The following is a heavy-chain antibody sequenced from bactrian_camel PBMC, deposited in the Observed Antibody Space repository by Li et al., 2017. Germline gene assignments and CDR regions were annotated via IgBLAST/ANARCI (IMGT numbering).Heavy chain of an antibody. V-gene: IGHV3S53*01. J-gene: IGHJ6*01. CDR2: IDADGST. CDR3: AADLNTPTMNDLEGGYFRY. Sequence: HVQLVESGGDSVQAGGSLTLSCAASKFHSGFVFSTWCMAWFRQAPGQKREGVAIIDADGSTTYAESVKGRFTISKDNAKNTLYLRMNDLKPEDTAKYYCAADLNTPTMNDLEGGYFRYSGQGTQVTVS. D-gene: IGHD3*01. CDR1: KFHSGFVFSTWC.